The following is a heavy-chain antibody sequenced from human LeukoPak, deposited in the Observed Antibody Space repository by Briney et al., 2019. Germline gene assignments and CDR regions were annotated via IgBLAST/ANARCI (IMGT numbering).Heavy chain of an antibody. D-gene: IGHD3-10*01. J-gene: IGHJ4*02. CDR2: IDTTTGNP. CDR1: GYPFSAHF. Sequence: ASVTVSCTASGYPFSAHFLNWVRQAPGQGLEWMGNIDTTTGNPRYAQDFTGRFVFSLDTSVSTAYLQITSLKADDTAAYYCVRGTPTPGMDYWGQGTQVTVSS. V-gene: IGHV7-4-1*02. CDR3: VRGTPTPGMDY.